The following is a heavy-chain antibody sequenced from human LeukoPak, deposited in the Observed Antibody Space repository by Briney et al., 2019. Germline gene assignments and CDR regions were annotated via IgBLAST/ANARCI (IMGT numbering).Heavy chain of an antibody. Sequence: PAGSLRLSCAASGFTFSNAWLSWIRQAPGKGLEWVGRIKSKTGGGTTDYAAPVKGRFTISRDDSKNTLYLQMNSLKTEDTAVYYCTTYSLGEYSRSWWDAFDIWGQGTMVTVSS. J-gene: IGHJ3*02. CDR2: IKSKTGGGTT. CDR1: GFTFSNAW. D-gene: IGHD6-6*01. V-gene: IGHV3-15*01. CDR3: TTYSLGEYSRSWWDAFDI.